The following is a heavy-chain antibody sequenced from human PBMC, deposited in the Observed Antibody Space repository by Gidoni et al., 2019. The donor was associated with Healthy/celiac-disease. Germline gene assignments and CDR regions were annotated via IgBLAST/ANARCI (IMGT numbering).Heavy chain of an antibody. Sequence: EVQLLESGGGLVQLGGSLRPSCAAPGFTFSSTSMGWVRQAPGKGLGWVSAISGGGGSTYYADSVKGRFTISRDNSKNTLYLQMNSLRAEDTAVYYCAKVITMIVVVIPLGFDYWGQGTLVTVSS. V-gene: IGHV3-23*01. CDR1: GFTFSSTS. D-gene: IGHD3-22*01. J-gene: IGHJ4*02. CDR3: AKVITMIVVVIPLGFDY. CDR2: ISGGGGST.